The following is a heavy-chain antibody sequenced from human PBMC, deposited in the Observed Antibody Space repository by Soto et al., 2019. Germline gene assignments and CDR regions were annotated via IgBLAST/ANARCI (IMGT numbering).Heavy chain of an antibody. Sequence: ASVKVSCKASGYTFTSYGISWVRQAPGQGLEWMGWISAYNGNTNYAQKLQGRVTMTTDTSTSTAYMELSSLRSEDTAVYYCARWIVGAAMNNSSSWLYYYYGMDVWGQGTTVTVSS. CDR1: GYTFTSYG. D-gene: IGHD6-13*01. CDR3: ARWIVGAAMNNSSSWLYYYYGMDV. CDR2: ISAYNGNT. V-gene: IGHV1-18*04. J-gene: IGHJ6*02.